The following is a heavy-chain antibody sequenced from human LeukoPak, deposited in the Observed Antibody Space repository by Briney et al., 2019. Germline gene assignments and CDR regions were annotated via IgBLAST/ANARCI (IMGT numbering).Heavy chain of an antibody. D-gene: IGHD6-13*01. CDR3: AGGYSSSWSSNNWFDP. J-gene: IGHJ5*02. CDR2: IYHSGST. V-gene: IGHV4-4*02. Sequence: SETLSLTCAVSGGSISSSNWWSWVRQPPGKGLEWIGEIYHSGSTNYNPSLKSRVTISVDKSKNQFSLKLSSVTAADTAVYYCAGGYSSSWSSNNWFDPWGQGTLVTVSS. CDR1: GGSISSSNW.